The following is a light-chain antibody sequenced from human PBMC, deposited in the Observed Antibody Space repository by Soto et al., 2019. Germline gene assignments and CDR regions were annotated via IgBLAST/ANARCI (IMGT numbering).Light chain of an antibody. CDR3: CSYAGSYTWV. Sequence: QSALTQPRSVSGSPGQSVTISCTGTSRDVGGYNFVFWYQHHPGKAPKLMTYDVSMRPSGVPDRFSGSKSGNTASLTISGLQTEDEADYYCCSYAGSYTWVFGGGTKLTVL. V-gene: IGLV2-11*01. CDR2: DVS. CDR1: SRDVGGYNF. J-gene: IGLJ3*02.